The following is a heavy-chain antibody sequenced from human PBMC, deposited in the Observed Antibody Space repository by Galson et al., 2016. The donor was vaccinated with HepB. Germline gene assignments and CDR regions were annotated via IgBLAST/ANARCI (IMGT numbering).Heavy chain of an antibody. J-gene: IGHJ6*02. CDR2: ISGSGGST. Sequence: SLRLSCAASGFTSSSYAMSWVRQAPGKGLEWVSAISGSGGSTYYADSVKGRFTISRDNSKNMLYLQMNSLRAEDTAVYYCAKDLGFLEWLFFDSYYYYGMDVWGQGTTVTVSS. CDR3: AKDLGFLEWLFFDSYYYYGMDV. V-gene: IGHV3-23*01. CDR1: GFTSSSYA. D-gene: IGHD3-3*01.